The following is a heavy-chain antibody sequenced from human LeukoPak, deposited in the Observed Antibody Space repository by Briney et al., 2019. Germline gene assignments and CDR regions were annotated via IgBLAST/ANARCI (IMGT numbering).Heavy chain of an antibody. CDR1: GLTVRNNY. D-gene: IGHD1-26*01. V-gene: IGHV3-23*01. Sequence: PGGSLRLSCAASGLTVRNNYMSWVRQAPGKGLEWVSAISGSGGSTYYADSVKGRFTISRDNSKNTLYLQMNSLRAEDTAVYYCAEDLSSGSYLDYWGQGTLVTVSS. CDR2: ISGSGGST. CDR3: AEDLSSGSYLDY. J-gene: IGHJ4*02.